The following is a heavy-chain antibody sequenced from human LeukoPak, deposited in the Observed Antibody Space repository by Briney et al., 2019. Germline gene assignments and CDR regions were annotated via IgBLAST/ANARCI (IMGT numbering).Heavy chain of an antibody. V-gene: IGHV1-8*01. CDR3: AIGTFYDFWSGYALYYYDMNG. D-gene: IGHD3-3*01. Sequence: ASVKFSCKASGYTFTSYDINWVRHATGQGLEWMGWMNNNSGNTGYAQTFQGRVTMTRNTSISKAYMKLNSLTSEDTTVYYCAIGTFYDFWSGYALYYYDMNGWGRGTTVTVSS. J-gene: IGHJ6*02. CDR2: MNNNSGNT. CDR1: GYTFTSYD.